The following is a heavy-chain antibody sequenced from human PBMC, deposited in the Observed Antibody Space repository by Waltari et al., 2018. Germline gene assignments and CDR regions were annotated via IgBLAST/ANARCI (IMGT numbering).Heavy chain of an antibody. D-gene: IGHD3-22*01. Sequence: QVQLAQSGAEVRSPGSSVTISCKALGLPMRGSTSDWVRPAPGQGLEWMGGFIPLSGSQIYTQKFQGRLTITADESTRTTVMELRNLKYEDTAVYFCARGYRYDSSERFYLDYWGQGSPVIVS. CDR3: ARGYRYDSSERFYLDY. CDR1: GLPMRGST. CDR2: FIPLSGSQ. V-gene: IGHV1-69*12. J-gene: IGHJ4*02.